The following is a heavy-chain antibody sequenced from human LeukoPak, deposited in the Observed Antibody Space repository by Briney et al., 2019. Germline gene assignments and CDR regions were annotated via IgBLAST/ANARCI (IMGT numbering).Heavy chain of an antibody. J-gene: IGHJ4*02. CDR2: ISYDGSNK. Sequence: GGSLRLSCAASGFTFSSYAMHWVRQAPGKGLEWGAVISYDGSNKYYADSVKGRFTISRDNSKNTLYLQMNSLRAEDPAVYYCASLGQGGSSDSDYWGQGTLVTVSS. D-gene: IGHD1-26*01. V-gene: IGHV3-30-3*01. CDR3: ASLGQGGSSDSDY. CDR1: GFTFSSYA.